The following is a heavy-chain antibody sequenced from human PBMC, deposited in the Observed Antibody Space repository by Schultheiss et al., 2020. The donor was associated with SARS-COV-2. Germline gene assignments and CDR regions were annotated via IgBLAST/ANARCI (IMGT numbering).Heavy chain of an antibody. CDR1: GYTFTHYY. Sequence: ASVKVSCKASGYTFTHYYMHWVRQAPGQGLEWMGWIDPNSGGTNYAQKFQGRGTMTRDTSISTAYMELSRLRSDDTAVYYCARAPIGSCSSTSCYTRDYYYYGMDVWGQGTTVTVSS. D-gene: IGHD2-2*02. V-gene: IGHV1-2*02. CDR2: IDPNSGGT. CDR3: ARAPIGSCSSTSCYTRDYYYYGMDV. J-gene: IGHJ6*02.